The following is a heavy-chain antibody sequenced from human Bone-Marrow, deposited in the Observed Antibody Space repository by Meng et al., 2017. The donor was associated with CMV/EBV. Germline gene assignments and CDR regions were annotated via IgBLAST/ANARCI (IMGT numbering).Heavy chain of an antibody. V-gene: IGHV4-34*01. J-gene: IGHJ6*02. CDR1: GGSFSGYY. D-gene: IGHD2-2*01. CDR2: INHSGST. Sequence: SETLSLTCAVYGGSFSGYYWSWIRQPPGKGLEWIGEINHSGSTNYNPSLKSRVTISVDTSKNQFSLKLSSVTAADTAVYYCARECSSTSCSEGNYYYYGMDVWGQGTTVTVSS. CDR3: ARECSSTSCSEGNYYYYGMDV.